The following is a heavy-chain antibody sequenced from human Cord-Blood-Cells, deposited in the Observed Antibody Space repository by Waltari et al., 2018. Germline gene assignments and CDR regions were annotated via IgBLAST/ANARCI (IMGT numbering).Heavy chain of an antibody. V-gene: IGHV3-7*01. CDR3: ARDYSQLGDAFDI. D-gene: IGHD6-13*01. CDR1: GFTFSSYW. J-gene: IGHJ3*02. CDR2: IKQDGREK. Sequence: EVQLVESGGGLVQPGGSLRLSCAASGFTFSSYWMSWVRQAPGKGREWVANIKQDGREKYYVDSVKGRFTISRDNAKNSRYLQMNSLRAEDTAVYYCARDYSQLGDAFDIWGQGTMVTVSS.